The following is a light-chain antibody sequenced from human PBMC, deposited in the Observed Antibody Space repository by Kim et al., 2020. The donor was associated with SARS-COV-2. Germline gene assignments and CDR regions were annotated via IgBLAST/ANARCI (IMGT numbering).Light chain of an antibody. J-gene: IGKJ2*01. CDR2: GAS. Sequence: SPGKRATLSCRASQSVGSTYLAWYQQKPGQAPRLLIYGASSRATGIPDRFSGSGSGTDFTLTISRLEPEDFAVYYCQQYGGSPPDTFGQGTKLEI. CDR1: QSVGSTY. V-gene: IGKV3-20*01. CDR3: QQYGGSPPDT.